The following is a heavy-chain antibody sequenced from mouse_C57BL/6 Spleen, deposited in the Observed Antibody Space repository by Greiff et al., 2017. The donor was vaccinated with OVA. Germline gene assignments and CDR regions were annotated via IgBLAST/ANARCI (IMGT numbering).Heavy chain of an antibody. CDR2: FYLSDGSM. D-gene: IGHD2-2*01. CDR3: ARGGVTTVHYYAINY. V-gene: IGHV1-85*01. CDR1: GYTFTSYD. J-gene: IGHJ4*01. Sequence: QVQLQQSGPELVKPGASVKVSCKASGYTFTSYDINWGQQRLGQGLEWIGWFYLSDGSMKHDEKFKGKATFTVDTSSSAACMELHSLTSEDSAVYICARGGVTTVHYYAINYWGRGTSVTVAS.